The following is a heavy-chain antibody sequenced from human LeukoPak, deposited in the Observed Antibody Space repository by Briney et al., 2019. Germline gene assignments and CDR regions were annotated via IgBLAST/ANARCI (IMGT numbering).Heavy chain of an antibody. Sequence: ASVKVSCKASGYTFTGYYMHWVRQAPGQGLEWMGWINPNSGGTNYAQKFQGRVTMTRDTFISTAYMELSRLRSDDTAVYYCAAVLRYFDWLPRDGWFDPWGQGTLVTVSS. D-gene: IGHD3-9*01. J-gene: IGHJ5*02. CDR1: GYTFTGYY. V-gene: IGHV1-2*02. CDR3: AAVLRYFDWLPRDGWFDP. CDR2: INPNSGGT.